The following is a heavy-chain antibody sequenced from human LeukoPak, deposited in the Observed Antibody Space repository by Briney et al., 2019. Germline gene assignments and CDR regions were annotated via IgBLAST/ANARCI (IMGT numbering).Heavy chain of an antibody. CDR3: ARLNRY. CDR1: GGSISSSSYY. Sequence: RPSETLSLTCTISGGSISSSSYYWGWIRQPPGKGLEWIGSIYYSGSTYYNPSLKSRVTISVDTSKNQFSLKLSSVTAADTAVYYCARLNRYWGQGTLVTVSS. J-gene: IGHJ4*02. V-gene: IGHV4-39*01. CDR2: IYYSGST.